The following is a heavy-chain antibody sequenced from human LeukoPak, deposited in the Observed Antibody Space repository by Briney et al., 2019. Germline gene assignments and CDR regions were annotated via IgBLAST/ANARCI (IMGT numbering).Heavy chain of an antibody. J-gene: IGHJ3*02. D-gene: IGHD3-10*01. Sequence: GESLMISCKGSEYSFISYWIGWVGQMPGKGLEWMGIIYPGDSDTRYSPSFQGQVTMLADKSITTAYLQWSSLKASDTAMYYCARRGYYYGSGSYYIDAFDIWGQGTMVTVSS. V-gene: IGHV5-51*01. CDR3: ARRGYYYGSGSYYIDAFDI. CDR1: EYSFISYW. CDR2: IYPGDSDT.